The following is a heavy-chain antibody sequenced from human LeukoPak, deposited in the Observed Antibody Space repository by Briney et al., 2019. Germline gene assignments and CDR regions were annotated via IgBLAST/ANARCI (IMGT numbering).Heavy chain of an antibody. CDR3: ARDLVTVTKGFDI. J-gene: IGHJ3*02. CDR2: ISHIGRT. V-gene: IGHV4-59*11. Sequence: PSETLSLTCAVSGDSFSSHYWTWIRQSPGTGLEWIGYISHIGRTNYNPPLKSRVTISIDTSKNQFSLKLRSVTAADTAVYYCARDLVTVTKGFDIWGQGTMVSVSS. D-gene: IGHD4-17*01. CDR1: GDSFSSHY.